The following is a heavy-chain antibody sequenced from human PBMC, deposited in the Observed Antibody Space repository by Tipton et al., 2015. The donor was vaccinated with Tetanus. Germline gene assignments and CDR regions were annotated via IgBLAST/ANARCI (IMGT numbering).Heavy chain of an antibody. CDR2: IYYSGST. J-gene: IGHJ4*02. CDR1: GGSISSYY. Sequence: TLSLTCTVSGGSISSYYWSWIRQPPGKGLEWIGYIYYSGSTNYNPSLKSRVTLSIDKSKNQFSLRLTSVAAADTAVYYCARANNDYPKKGPFDYWGQGARVIVSS. D-gene: IGHD5-12*01. V-gene: IGHV4-59*01. CDR3: ARANNDYPKKGPFDY.